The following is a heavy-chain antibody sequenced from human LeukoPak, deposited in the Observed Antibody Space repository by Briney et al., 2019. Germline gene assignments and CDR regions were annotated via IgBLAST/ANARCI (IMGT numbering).Heavy chain of an antibody. V-gene: IGHV3-23*01. D-gene: IGHD3-9*01. CDR2: ISRSGGSK. J-gene: IGHJ4*02. CDR1: GFAFCKYA. CDR3: AKGTTYYDILTGYGHPYYFDY. Sequence: GGSLRLSCAASGFAFCKYAMSWIRQAPGKGLEWVSAISRSGGSKYYADSVKGRFTISRDNSKNTLYVQMNSLRAEDTATYYCAKGTTYYDILTGYGHPYYFDYWGQGTLVTVSS.